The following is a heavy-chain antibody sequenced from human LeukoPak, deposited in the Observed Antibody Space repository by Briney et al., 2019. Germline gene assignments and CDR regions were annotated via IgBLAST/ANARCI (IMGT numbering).Heavy chain of an antibody. J-gene: IGHJ6*03. CDR3: AKAQWLVRLAYYYYMDV. CDR2: ISGSGGST. V-gene: IGHV3-23*01. Sequence: GSLRLSCAASGFTFSSYAMSWVRQAPGKGLEWVSAISGSGGSTYYADSVKGRFTISRDNSKNTLYLQMNSLRAEDTAVYYCAKAQWLVRLAYYYYMDVWGKGTTVTVSS. D-gene: IGHD6-19*01. CDR1: GFTFSSYA.